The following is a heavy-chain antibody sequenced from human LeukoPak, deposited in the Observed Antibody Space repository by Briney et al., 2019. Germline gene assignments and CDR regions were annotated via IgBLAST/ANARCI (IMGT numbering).Heavy chain of an antibody. CDR1: GFAFGSFV. CDR3: AKGGKWDVTPFDY. V-gene: IGHV3-23*01. Sequence: PGGSLRLSCAASGFAFGSFVMSWVRQAPAKGLEWVSTIRSSGGGGSTYYADSVKGRFTISRDNSKNTLYLQVNSLRAEDTAVYYCAKGGKWDVTPFDYWGQGTLVTVSS. J-gene: IGHJ4*02. D-gene: IGHD1-26*01. CDR2: IRSSGGGGST.